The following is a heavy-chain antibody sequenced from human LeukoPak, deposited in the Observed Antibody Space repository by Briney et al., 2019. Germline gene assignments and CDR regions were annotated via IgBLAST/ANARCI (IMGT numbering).Heavy chain of an antibody. Sequence: GGSLRLSCAASGFTFSSYAMSWVRQAPGKGLEWVSAISGSGGSTYYADSVKGRFTISSDNSKNTLYLQMNSLRAEDAAVYYCAKIQLYDSSSDWGQGTLVTVSS. D-gene: IGHD3-22*01. V-gene: IGHV3-23*01. CDR2: ISGSGGST. CDR1: GFTFSSYA. CDR3: AKIQLYDSSSD. J-gene: IGHJ4*02.